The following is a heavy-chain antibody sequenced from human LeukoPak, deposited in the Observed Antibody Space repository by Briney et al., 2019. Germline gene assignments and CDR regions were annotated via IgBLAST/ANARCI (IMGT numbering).Heavy chain of an antibody. V-gene: IGHV4-59*08. CDR3: ARHRPDYSNYACAFDI. CDR1: GGSINSYY. CDR2: IYYSGST. D-gene: IGHD4-11*01. J-gene: IGHJ3*02. Sequence: SSETLSLTCTVSGGSINSYYWSWIRQPPGKGLEWIGYIYYSGSTNYNPSLKSRLTISVDTSKNQFSLELSSVTAADTAVYYCARHRPDYSNYACAFDIWGQGTMLTVSS.